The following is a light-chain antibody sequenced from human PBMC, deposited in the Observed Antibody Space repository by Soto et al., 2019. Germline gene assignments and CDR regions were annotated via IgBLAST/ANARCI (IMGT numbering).Light chain of an antibody. CDR2: IND. V-gene: IGLV1-40*01. CDR3: QSYDSRLSGVI. CDR1: TSNIGSDYG. Sequence: QLVLTQPPSVSGAPGQRVTISCTGGTSNIGSDYGVHWYQQLPGRAPRLLIYINDKRPSGVPDRFSGSKSGTSASLAITGLQAEDEADYYCQSYDSRLSGVIFGGGTKLTVL. J-gene: IGLJ2*01.